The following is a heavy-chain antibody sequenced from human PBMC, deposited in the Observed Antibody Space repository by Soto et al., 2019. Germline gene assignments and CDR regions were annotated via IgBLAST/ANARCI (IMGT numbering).Heavy chain of an antibody. CDR1: GGTFSSYA. D-gene: IGHD1-26*01. CDR2: IIPIFGTA. V-gene: IGHV1-69*06. Sequence: ASVKVSCKASGGTFSSYAISWVRQAPGQGLEWMGGIIPIFGTANYAQKFQGRVTITADKSTSTAYMELSSLRSEDTAVYYCARVEWELRGGYYYGMDVWGQGTTVTVSS. J-gene: IGHJ6*02. CDR3: ARVEWELRGGYYYGMDV.